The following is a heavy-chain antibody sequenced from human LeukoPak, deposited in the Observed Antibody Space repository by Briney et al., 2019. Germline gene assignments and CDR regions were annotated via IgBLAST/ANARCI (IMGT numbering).Heavy chain of an antibody. V-gene: IGHV4-59*01. CDR3: ARDFAVTTAYYYGLDV. CDR2: VYYIGTT. CDR1: GGSISSYY. J-gene: IGHJ6*02. D-gene: IGHD4-17*01. Sequence: SETLSLTCTVSGGSISSYYWSWIRQPPGKGLEWIGYVYYIGTTNYNPSLKSRVTMSVDTSKNQFSLKLSSVTAADTAVYYCARDFAVTTAYYYGLDVWGQGTTVTVSS.